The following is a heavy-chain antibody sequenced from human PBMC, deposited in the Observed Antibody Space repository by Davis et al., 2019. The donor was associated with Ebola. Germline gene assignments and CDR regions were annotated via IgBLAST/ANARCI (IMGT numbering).Heavy chain of an antibody. CDR1: GFTFSSYG. CDR2: FYYSGTT. D-gene: IGHD3-22*01. CDR3: ARHSYYYDSSGYYSIPDY. V-gene: IGHV4-59*04. Sequence: ESLKISCAASGFTFSSYGMHWVRQSPGEGLEWIGTFYYSGTTFYNPSLKSRITVSVDPSKNQFSLKLSSVTAADTAVYYCARHSYYYDSSGYYSIPDYWGQGTLVTVSS. J-gene: IGHJ4*02.